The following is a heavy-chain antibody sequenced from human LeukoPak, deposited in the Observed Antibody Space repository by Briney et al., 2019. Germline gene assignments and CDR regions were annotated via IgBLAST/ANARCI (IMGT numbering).Heavy chain of an antibody. CDR1: GFTFSSYS. CDR3: ARGDGSSSGLYWHY. D-gene: IGHD6-6*01. CDR2: ISSSSTI. Sequence: GGSLRLSCAASGFTFSSYSMNWVRQAPGKGLEWVSFISSSSTIYYADSVKGRFTISRDNANDVLYLQINSLRPEDTAVYYCARGDGSSSGLYWHYWGQGTLVTVSS. V-gene: IGHV3-48*04. J-gene: IGHJ4*02.